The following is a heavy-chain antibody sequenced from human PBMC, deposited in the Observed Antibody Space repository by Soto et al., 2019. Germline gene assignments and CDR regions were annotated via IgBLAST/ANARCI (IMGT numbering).Heavy chain of an antibody. CDR3: TTYNVAAATVYDH. CDR2: IKSRDDGGAT. J-gene: IGHJ5*02. Sequence: RLSCAASGFTFSNEWLSWVRQAPGKGLEWVGRIKSRDDGGATNYATTVKGRFIISRDDSKNTLYLQLNNLKPEDTAVYYCTTYNVAAATVYDHWGQGTLVTVSS. D-gene: IGHD6-13*01. CDR1: GFTFSNEW. V-gene: IGHV3-15*01.